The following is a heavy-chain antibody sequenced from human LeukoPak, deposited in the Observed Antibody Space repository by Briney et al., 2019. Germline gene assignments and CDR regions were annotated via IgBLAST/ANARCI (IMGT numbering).Heavy chain of an antibody. Sequence: ASVKVSCKASGYTFTSYGISWVRQAPGQGLEWMGWISAYNGNTNYAQKLQGRVTMTTDTSTSTAYMELRSLRSDDTAVYYCARALSITMVRGVMAFDYWGQETLVTVSS. J-gene: IGHJ4*02. CDR2: ISAYNGNT. CDR1: GYTFTSYG. CDR3: ARALSITMVRGVMAFDY. V-gene: IGHV1-18*01. D-gene: IGHD3-10*01.